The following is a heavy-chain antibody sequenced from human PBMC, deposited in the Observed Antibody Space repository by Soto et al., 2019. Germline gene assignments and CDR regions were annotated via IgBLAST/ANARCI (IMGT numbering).Heavy chain of an antibody. V-gene: IGHV3-21*06. J-gene: IGHJ4*02. CDR2: ISSTTNYI. Sequence: EVQLVESGGGLVKPGGSPRLSCAASGFTFTRYSMNWPRQSPGKGLEWVSSISSTTNYIYYGDSMKGRFTISRDNAKNSLYLEMNSLRAEDTAVYYCARESEDLTSNFDYWGQGTLVTVSS. CDR1: GFTFTRYS. CDR3: ARESEDLTSNFDY.